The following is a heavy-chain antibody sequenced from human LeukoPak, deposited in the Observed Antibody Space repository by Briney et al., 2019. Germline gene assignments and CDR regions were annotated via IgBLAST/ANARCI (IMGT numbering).Heavy chain of an antibody. CDR1: GFTFSSYW. CDR3: AKDRGGDCSGGRCYYYYYYMDV. Sequence: PGGSLRLSCAASGFTFSSYWMHWVRQAPGKGLVWVSRINSDGSSTSYADSVKGRFTISRDNAKNTLYLQMNTLRAEDTAVYYCAKDRGGDCSGGRCYYYYYYMDVWGKGTTVTVSS. CDR2: INSDGSST. D-gene: IGHD2-15*01. J-gene: IGHJ6*03. V-gene: IGHV3-74*01.